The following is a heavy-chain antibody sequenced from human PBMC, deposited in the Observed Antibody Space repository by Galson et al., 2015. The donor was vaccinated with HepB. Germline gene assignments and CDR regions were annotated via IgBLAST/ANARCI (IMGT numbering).Heavy chain of an antibody. CDR2: ISGSGGST. J-gene: IGHJ4*02. V-gene: IGHV3-23*01. D-gene: IGHD1-26*01. CDR3: AKTGTMGARAFNY. Sequence: SLRLSCAASGFTFSSYWMSWVRQAPGKGLEWVSAISGSGGSTYYADSVKGRFTISRDNSKNTLYLQMNSLRVEDTAVYYCAKTGTMGARAFNYWGQGTLVTVSS. CDR1: GFTFSSYW.